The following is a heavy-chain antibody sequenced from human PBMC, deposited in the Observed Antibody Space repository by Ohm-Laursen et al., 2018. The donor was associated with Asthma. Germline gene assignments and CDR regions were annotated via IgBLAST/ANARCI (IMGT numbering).Heavy chain of an antibody. V-gene: IGHV4-34*01. CDR3: ASIFQGPTPIAAPRPYYYYGMDV. CDR1: GGSFSGYY. Sequence: SETLSLTCAVYGGSFSGYYWSWIRQPPGKGLEWIGEINHSGSTNYNPSLKSRVTISVDTSKNQFSLKLSSVTAADTAVYYCASIFQGPTPIAAPRPYYYYGMDVWGQGTTVTVSS. CDR2: INHSGST. J-gene: IGHJ6*02. D-gene: IGHD6-6*01.